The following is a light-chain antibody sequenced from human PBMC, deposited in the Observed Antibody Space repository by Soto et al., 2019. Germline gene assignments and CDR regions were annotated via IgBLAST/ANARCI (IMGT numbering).Light chain of an antibody. CDR2: GAS. CDR3: QQSFSTPRT. CDR1: QNIPGY. V-gene: IGKV1-39*01. J-gene: IGKJ1*01. Sequence: DIQMTQSPSSLSASVGDRVTITCRASQNIPGYLSWYQQKPGKAPKLLIYGASTLQSGVPSRFSGSGSGTDFILTISSLQPEDFATYYCQQSFSTPRTFGQGTKVETK.